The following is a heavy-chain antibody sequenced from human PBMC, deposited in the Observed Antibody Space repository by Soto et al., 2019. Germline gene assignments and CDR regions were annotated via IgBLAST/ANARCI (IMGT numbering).Heavy chain of an antibody. Sequence: DVQLVESGGDLVQPGGSLRLSCAASGFTFDSCVMSWVRQAPGKGLEWLSLISGSGRYTDYADSVKGRFTGSRDNSKNTVYLQMNSLRVEDTALYYCAKDPPSERMQPDYGMDVWGQGTTVTVSS. J-gene: IGHJ6*02. D-gene: IGHD6-13*01. CDR1: GFTFDSCV. V-gene: IGHV3-23*04. CDR2: ISGSGRYT. CDR3: AKDPPSERMQPDYGMDV.